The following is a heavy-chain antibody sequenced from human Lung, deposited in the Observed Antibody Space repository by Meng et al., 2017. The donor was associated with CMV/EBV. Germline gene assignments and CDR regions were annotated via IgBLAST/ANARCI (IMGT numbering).Heavy chain of an antibody. CDR2: ISVSSTVM. J-gene: IGHJ6*02. V-gene: IGHV3-11*01. CDR1: GFTFRDHY. D-gene: IGHD3-10*01. CDR3: ARGRGRGRGIISTGMDV. Sequence: GGSXRLXXAASGFTFRDHYMSWIRQAPGKGLEWISYISVSSTVMYYADSVKGRFTISRDDAMSSLYLQMDSLRAEDSALYYCARGRGRGRGIISTGMDVWGQGTXVTVSS.